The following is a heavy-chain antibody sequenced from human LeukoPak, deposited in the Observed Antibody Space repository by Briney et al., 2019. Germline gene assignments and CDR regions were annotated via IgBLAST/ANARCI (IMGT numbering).Heavy chain of an antibody. D-gene: IGHD1-26*01. CDR2: ISSTSNPI. CDR3: ARAGVGARFEDY. CDR1: GFTFSNYN. V-gene: IGHV3-48*02. Sequence: PGGSLRLSCAASGFTFSNYNMNWVRQAPGKGLEWLSYISSTSNPIYYAGSVKGRFTISRDNAKNSLYLQMNSLRDEDTAVYYCARAGVGARFEDYWGQGTLVTVSS. J-gene: IGHJ4*02.